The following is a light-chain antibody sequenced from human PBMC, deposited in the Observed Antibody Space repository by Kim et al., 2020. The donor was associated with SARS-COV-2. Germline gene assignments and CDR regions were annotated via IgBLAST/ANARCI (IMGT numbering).Light chain of an antibody. Sequence: VSPGQTASLTCSGDKLGDKYACWYQQKPGQSPVLVIYQDSKRPSGIPERFSGSNSGNTATLTISGTQAMDEADYYCQAWDSSTHVVFGGGTKLTVL. CDR3: QAWDSSTHVV. J-gene: IGLJ2*01. CDR1: KLGDKY. CDR2: QDS. V-gene: IGLV3-1*01.